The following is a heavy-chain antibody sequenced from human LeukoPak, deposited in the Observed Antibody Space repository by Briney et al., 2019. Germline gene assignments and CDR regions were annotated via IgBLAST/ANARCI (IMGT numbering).Heavy chain of an antibody. Sequence: PSETLSLTCTGSGGSISRYYWSWIRQPAGKGLEWIGRIYTSGSTNYNPSLKSRVTMSVDTSKNQFSLKLSSVTAADTAVYYCARGMIAVAGTNYFDYWGQGTLVTVSS. CDR1: GGSISRYY. CDR3: ARGMIAVAGTNYFDY. D-gene: IGHD6-19*01. CDR2: IYTSGST. J-gene: IGHJ4*02. V-gene: IGHV4-4*07.